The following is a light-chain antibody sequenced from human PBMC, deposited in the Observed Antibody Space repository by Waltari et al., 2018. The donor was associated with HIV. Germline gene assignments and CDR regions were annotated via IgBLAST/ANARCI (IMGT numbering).Light chain of an antibody. Sequence: DIQMTQSPSTLSASVRDRVSITYRASQSISRSLAWYQQKPGKVPKLLIYKASTLESGVPSRFSGSGSGTQFTLTISSLQPDDFATYYCQQYGRSRTFGQGTKVDIK. CDR3: QQYGRSRT. V-gene: IGKV1-5*03. CDR1: QSISRS. CDR2: KAS. J-gene: IGKJ1*01.